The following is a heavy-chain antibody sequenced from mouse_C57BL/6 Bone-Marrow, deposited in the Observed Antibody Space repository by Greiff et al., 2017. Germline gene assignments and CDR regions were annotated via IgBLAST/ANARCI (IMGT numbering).Heavy chain of an antibody. J-gene: IGHJ2*01. Sequence: QVQLKQSGPELVKPGASVKISCKASGYAFSSSWMNWVKQRPGKGLEWIGRIYPGDGDNNYNGKFKGQAPLTADKTSSPAFKQLSRQTSEDSTVYFGARGGLYDAPDYWGQGTTLTVSS. CDR1: GYAFSSSW. CDR3: ARGGLYDAPDY. CDR2: IYPGDGDN. D-gene: IGHD2-3*01. V-gene: IGHV1-82*01.